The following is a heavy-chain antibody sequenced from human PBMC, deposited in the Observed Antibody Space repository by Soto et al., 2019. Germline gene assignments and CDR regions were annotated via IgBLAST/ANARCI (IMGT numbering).Heavy chain of an antibody. V-gene: IGHV3-21*01. CDR1: GFTFSSYS. Sequence: GGSLRLSCAASGFTFSSYSMNWVRQAPGKGLEWVSSISSSSSYIYYADSVKGRFTISRDNAKNSLYLQMNSLRAEDTAVYYCAREAGYYYGMDVWGQGTTVTVSS. J-gene: IGHJ6*02. D-gene: IGHD6-13*01. CDR2: ISSSSSYI. CDR3: AREAGYYYGMDV.